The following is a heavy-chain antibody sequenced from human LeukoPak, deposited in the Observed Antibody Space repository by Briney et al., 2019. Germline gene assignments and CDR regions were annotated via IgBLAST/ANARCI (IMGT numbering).Heavy chain of an antibody. CDR3: ARDRVITMIVVAQKGAFDI. Sequence: ASVKVSCKASGGTFSSYAISWVRQAPGQGLEWMGRIIPILGIANYAQKFQGRVTITADKSTSTAYMELSSLRSEDTAVYYCARDRVITMIVVAQKGAFDIWGQGTMVTVSS. CDR1: GGTFSSYA. V-gene: IGHV1-69*04. CDR2: IIPILGIA. J-gene: IGHJ3*02. D-gene: IGHD3-22*01.